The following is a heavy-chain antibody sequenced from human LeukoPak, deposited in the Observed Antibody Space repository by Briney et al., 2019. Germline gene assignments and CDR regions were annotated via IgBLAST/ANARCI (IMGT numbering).Heavy chain of an antibody. Sequence: TGGSLRLSCAASGFTFSSYSMNWVRQAPGKGLEWVSGINWKTGNGIYADSVKGRFTISRDNAKNSLYLQMSSLRAEDTALYYCTRRAARWQFDLWGRGTLLTVSS. D-gene: IGHD5-24*01. V-gene: IGHV3-20*04. J-gene: IGHJ2*01. CDR3: TRRAARWQFDL. CDR1: GFTFSSYS. CDR2: INWKTGNG.